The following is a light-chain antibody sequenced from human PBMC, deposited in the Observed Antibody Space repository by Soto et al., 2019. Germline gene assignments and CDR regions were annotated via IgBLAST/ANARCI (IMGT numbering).Light chain of an antibody. Sequence: QSVLTQPPSASGTPGQRVTISCSGSTSNIGNSTVNWYQQLPGTAPKLLIYANNQRPSGVPDRFSGSKSGTSASLAISGLQSEHEADSHCAAWDDILSGYVFGAGTKVTVL. CDR1: TSNIGNST. J-gene: IGLJ1*01. V-gene: IGLV1-44*01. CDR3: AAWDDILSGYV. CDR2: ANN.